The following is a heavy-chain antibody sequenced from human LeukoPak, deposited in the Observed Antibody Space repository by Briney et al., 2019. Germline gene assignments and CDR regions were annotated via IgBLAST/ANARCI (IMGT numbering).Heavy chain of an antibody. J-gene: IGHJ4*02. CDR2: ISSSGSTI. CDR1: GFTFSDYY. Sequence: GGSLRLSCAASGFTFSDYYMSWICQAPGKGLEWVSYISSSGSTIYYADSVKGRFTISRDNAKNSLYLQMNSLRAEDTAVYYCARAGDIVVVPAAIGVDYWGQGTLVTVSS. CDR3: ARAGDIVVVPAAIGVDY. D-gene: IGHD2-2*02. V-gene: IGHV3-11*04.